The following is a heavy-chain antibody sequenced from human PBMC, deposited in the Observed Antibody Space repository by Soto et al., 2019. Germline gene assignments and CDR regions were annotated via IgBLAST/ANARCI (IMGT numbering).Heavy chain of an antibody. CDR3: ARDPSSFLGRVYGMDV. Sequence: ASVKVSCKASGYSFTGHYMHWVRRAPGRGLEWMGWVNLNTGGTDYAQEFQGRVTMTTATSIRTVYLEVTGLKFDDTAIYYCARDPSSFLGRVYGMDVWGQGTADTVSS. CDR2: VNLNTGGT. V-gene: IGHV1-2*02. CDR1: GYSFTGHY. J-gene: IGHJ6*02.